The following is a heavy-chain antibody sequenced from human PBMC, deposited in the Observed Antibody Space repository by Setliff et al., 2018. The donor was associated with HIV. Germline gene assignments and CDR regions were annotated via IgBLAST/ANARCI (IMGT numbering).Heavy chain of an antibody. D-gene: IGHD4-17*01. V-gene: IGHV4-59*11. J-gene: IGHJ4*02. CDR1: GPSINIHY. CDR3: AKGAGFYGDYTFDH. Sequence: PSETLSLTCTVSGPSINIHYWSWIRQSPGKAFEWIGYIYSTGSTNYNPSLQSRVTISMVASRNQFSLKVTFVTAADTAVYYCAKGAGFYGDYTFDHWGQGRQVTVTS. CDR2: IYSTGST.